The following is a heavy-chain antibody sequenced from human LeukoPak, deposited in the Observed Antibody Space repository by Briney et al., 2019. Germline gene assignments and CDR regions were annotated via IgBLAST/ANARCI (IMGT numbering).Heavy chain of an antibody. CDR2: ISWDGGST. Sequence: GGSLRLSCAASGFTFDDYTMHWVRQAPGKGLEWVSLISWDGGSTYYADSVKGRFTSSRDNSKNTLFLQMNSLRAEDTAIYYCAKDLGASAPPHAFDIWGQGTMVTVSS. CDR3: AKDLGASAPPHAFDI. CDR1: GFTFDDYT. J-gene: IGHJ3*02. D-gene: IGHD1-26*01. V-gene: IGHV3-43*01.